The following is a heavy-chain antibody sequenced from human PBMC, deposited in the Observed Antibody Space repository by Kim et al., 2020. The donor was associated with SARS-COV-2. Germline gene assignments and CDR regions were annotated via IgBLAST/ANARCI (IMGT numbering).Heavy chain of an antibody. CDR2: IYHSGST. V-gene: IGHV4-4*02. CDR3: ASAPAYDILTGYYISF. CDR1: GGSISSSNW. D-gene: IGHD3-9*01. J-gene: IGHJ4*02. Sequence: SETLSLTCAVSGGSISSSNWWSWVRQPPGKGLEWIGEIYHSGSTNYNPSLKSRVTISVDKSKNQFSLKLSSVTAADTAVYYCASAPAYDILTGYYISFWGQGTLVTVSS.